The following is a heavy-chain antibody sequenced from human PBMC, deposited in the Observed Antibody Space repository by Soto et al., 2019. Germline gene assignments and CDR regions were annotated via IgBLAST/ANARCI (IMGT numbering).Heavy chain of an antibody. CDR2: IYSGGST. V-gene: IGHV3-66*01. J-gene: IGHJ6*03. D-gene: IGHD3-3*01. CDR3: AREETSPSGYPTPDYYYYYMDV. Sequence: EVQLVESGGGLVQPGGSLRLSCAASGFTVSSNYMSWVRQAPGKGLEWGSVIYSGGSTYYADSVKGRFTISRDNSKNTLYLQMNSLRAEDTAVYYCAREETSPSGYPTPDYYYYYMDVWGKGTTVTVSS. CDR1: GFTVSSNY.